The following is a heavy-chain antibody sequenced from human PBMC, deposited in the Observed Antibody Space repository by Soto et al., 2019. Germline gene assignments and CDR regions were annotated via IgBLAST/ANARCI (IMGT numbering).Heavy chain of an antibody. Sequence: PGESLKISCKTSGYSFTTYWIGWVRQMPGKGLEWMGRIDPSDSYTSYSPSFQGHVTISADKSISTAYLQWSSLKASDTAIYYCARTAAAGKYYYGVDVWGQGTTVTVSS. CDR2: IDPSDSYT. J-gene: IGHJ6*02. CDR3: ARTAAAGKYYYGVDV. CDR1: GYSFTTYW. V-gene: IGHV5-10-1*01. D-gene: IGHD6-13*01.